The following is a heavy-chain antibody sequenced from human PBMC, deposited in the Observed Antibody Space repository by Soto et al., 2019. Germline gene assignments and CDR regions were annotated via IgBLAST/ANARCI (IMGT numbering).Heavy chain of an antibody. V-gene: IGHV1-69*13. CDR1: GGTFSSYA. D-gene: IGHD3-22*01. J-gene: IGHJ3*02. CDR2: IIPIFGTA. CDR3: AREWGYYYDSSGYYLLGAFDI. Sequence: SVKVSCKASGGTFSSYAISWVRQAPGQGLEWMGGIIPIFGTANYAQKFQGRVTITADESTSTAYMELSSLRSEDTAVCYCAREWGYYYDSSGYYLLGAFDIWGQGTMVTVSS.